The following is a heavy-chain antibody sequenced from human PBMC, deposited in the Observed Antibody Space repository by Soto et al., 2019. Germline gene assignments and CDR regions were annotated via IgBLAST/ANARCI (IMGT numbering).Heavy chain of an antibody. J-gene: IGHJ4*02. CDR2: ISAYNGNT. V-gene: IGHV1-18*01. CDR3: ARDWTGYLFDY. D-gene: IGHD1-26*01. CDR1: GYTFTSYG. Sequence: QVQLVQSGAEVKKPGASVKVSCKASGYTFTSYGISWVRQAPGQGLEWMGWISAYNGNTNYAQKLQGRVTMTTDTSTNTADVELRSLRSDDTAVYYCARDWTGYLFDYWGQGTLVTVSS.